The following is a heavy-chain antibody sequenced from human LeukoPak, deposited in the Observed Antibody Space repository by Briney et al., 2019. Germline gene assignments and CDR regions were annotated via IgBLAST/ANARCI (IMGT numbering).Heavy chain of an antibody. CDR3: ARGYCSGGSCVNWFDP. Sequence: ASVKVSCKASGYTFTSYYMHWVRQAPGQGLEWMGWINPNSGGTNYAQKFQGRATMTRDTSNSTAYMELSRLRSDDTAVYYCARGYCSGGSCVNWFDPWGQGTLVTVSS. CDR2: INPNSGGT. J-gene: IGHJ5*02. CDR1: GYTFTSYY. V-gene: IGHV1-2*02. D-gene: IGHD2-15*01.